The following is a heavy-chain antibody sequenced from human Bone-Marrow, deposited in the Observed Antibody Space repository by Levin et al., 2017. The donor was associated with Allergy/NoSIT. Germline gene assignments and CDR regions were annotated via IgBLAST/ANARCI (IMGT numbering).Heavy chain of an antibody. V-gene: IGHV3-11*05. CDR3: ARGGFPPQRPPTDYHGMDA. CDR1: GFTFSEHY. CDR2: ISGSSSYI. D-gene: IGHD1-1*01. J-gene: IGHJ6*02. Sequence: GGSLRLSCAASGFTFSEHYINWIRQAPGKGLEWVSYISGSSSYIEYADSVKGRFTISRDNAKDSVFLQMNSLSAEDTAIYYCARGGFPPQRPPTDYHGMDAWGQGTTVTVSS.